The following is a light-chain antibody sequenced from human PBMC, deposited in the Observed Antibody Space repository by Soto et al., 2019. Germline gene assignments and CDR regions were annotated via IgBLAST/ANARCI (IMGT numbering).Light chain of an antibody. CDR3: AAWDDSLSAPYV. CDR1: SSNIGSNY. CDR2: SNN. V-gene: IGLV1-47*02. J-gene: IGLJ1*01. Sequence: QSVLTQPPSASGTPGQRVTISCSGSSSNIGSNYVYWYQRLPGTAPKLLIYSNNQRPSGVPDRFSGPKSGTSASLAISGLRSEDEADYYCAAWDDSLSAPYVFGTGTKVTVL.